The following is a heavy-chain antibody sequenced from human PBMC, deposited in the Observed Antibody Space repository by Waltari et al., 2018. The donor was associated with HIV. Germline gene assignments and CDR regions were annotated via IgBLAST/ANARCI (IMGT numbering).Heavy chain of an antibody. CDR2: VYPSGNT. CDR3: ARDRAIVIVPAARSAFDI. CDR1: GGSLSSSNW. D-gene: IGHD2-2*01. J-gene: IGHJ3*02. Sequence: QLQLQESGPGLVKPSGTLALTCAVSGGSLSSSNWWSWVRQPPGKGLEWIGEVYPSGNTNYNPSLKSRVTISLDKSKNQFSLKLSSVTAADTAIYHCARDRAIVIVPAARSAFDIWGQGTMVTVSS. V-gene: IGHV4-4*02.